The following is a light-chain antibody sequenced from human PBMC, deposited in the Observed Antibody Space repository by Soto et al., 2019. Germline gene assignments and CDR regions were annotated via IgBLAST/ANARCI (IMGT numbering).Light chain of an antibody. CDR3: QQTNSFPFT. Sequence: DIQMTQSPSSVSASVGDRVTFTCRASQGIGTYSGWYQQKPGKAPNLLIYGASSLQTGVPSRFSASGSGTDFTLTITSLQPEDFATYYCQQTNSFPFTFGQGTRLEI. J-gene: IGKJ5*01. CDR2: GAS. V-gene: IGKV1-12*01. CDR1: QGIGTY.